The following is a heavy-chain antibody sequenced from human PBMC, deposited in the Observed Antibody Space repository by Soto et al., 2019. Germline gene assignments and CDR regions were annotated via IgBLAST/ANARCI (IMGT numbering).Heavy chain of an antibody. CDR3: ARESDSGSYYFDY. D-gene: IGHD3-10*01. J-gene: IGHJ4*02. CDR1: GGSFSSSF. V-gene: IGHV4-4*07. Sequence: SETLSLTCTVSGGSFSSSFWSWLRQPAGKGLEWIGRIYSSGLINYNPSPKSRVAMSIDTSKKQFSLRMSSVTAADTAVYYCARESDSGSYYFDYWGRGTMVTVYS. CDR2: IYSSGLI.